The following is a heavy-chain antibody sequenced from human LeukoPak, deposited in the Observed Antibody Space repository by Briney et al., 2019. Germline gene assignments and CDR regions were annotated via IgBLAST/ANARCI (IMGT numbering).Heavy chain of an antibody. J-gene: IGHJ4*02. CDR2: INHSGST. D-gene: IGHD3-22*01. CDR1: GGSFSGYY. V-gene: IGHV4-34*01. CDR3: AGITYYYDSSGYPIDY. Sequence: PSETLSLTCAVYGGSFSGYYWNWIRQPPGKGLEWIGEINHSGSTNYNPSLKSRVTISVDTSKNQFSLKLSSVTAADTAVYYCAGITYYYDSSGYPIDYWGQGTLVTVS.